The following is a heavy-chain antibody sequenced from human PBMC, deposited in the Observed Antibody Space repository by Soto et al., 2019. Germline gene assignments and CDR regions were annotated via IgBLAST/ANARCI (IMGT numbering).Heavy chain of an antibody. Sequence: GGSLRLSCTASGFTFGDYGMSWVRQAPGRGLEWVGFIRSKAYGGTTEYAASVKGRFTISRDDSKSIAYLQMNSLKTEDTAVSYCTRMGCSGGSCYSGGYWGPSHLVTXSS. J-gene: IGHJ4*02. V-gene: IGHV3-49*04. CDR3: TRMGCSGGSCYSGGY. CDR1: GFTFGDYG. CDR2: IRSKAYGGTT. D-gene: IGHD2-15*01.